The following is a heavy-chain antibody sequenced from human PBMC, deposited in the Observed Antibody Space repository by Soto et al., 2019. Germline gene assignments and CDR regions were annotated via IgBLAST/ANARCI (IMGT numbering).Heavy chain of an antibody. J-gene: IGHJ4*02. CDR3: ASYYYDSSGYYKRGHYFDY. D-gene: IGHD3-22*01. CDR2: IYYSGST. V-gene: IGHV4-31*03. Sequence: QVQLQESGPGLVKPSQTLSRTCTVSGGSISSGGYYWSWIHQHPGKGLEWIGYIYYSGSTYYNPSLKSRVTISVDMSKNQFSLKLSSVTAADTAVYYCASYYYDSSGYYKRGHYFDYWGQGTLVTVSS. CDR1: GGSISSGGYY.